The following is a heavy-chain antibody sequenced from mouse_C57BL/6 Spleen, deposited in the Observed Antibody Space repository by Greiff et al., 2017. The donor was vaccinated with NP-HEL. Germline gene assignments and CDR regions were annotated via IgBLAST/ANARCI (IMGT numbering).Heavy chain of an antibody. D-gene: IGHD2-2*01. V-gene: IGHV1-49*01. CDR2: FTMYSDAT. CDR3: ARQGGYDDAMDY. J-gene: IGHJ4*01. Sequence: LQQSGAELVRPGSSVKLSCKDSYFAFLAGAMHWVKQRPGHGLEWIGSFTMYSDATEYSENFKGKATLTANTSSSTAYMELSSLTSEDSAVYYCARQGGYDDAMDYWGQGTSVTVSS. CDR1: YFAFLAGA.